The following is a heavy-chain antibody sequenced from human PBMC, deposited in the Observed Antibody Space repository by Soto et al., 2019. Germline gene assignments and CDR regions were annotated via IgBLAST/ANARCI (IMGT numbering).Heavy chain of an antibody. CDR2: IIPLFGTA. CDR3: ARGVHYDSSGYYYFY. J-gene: IGHJ4*02. CDR1: GGTFSTYA. Sequence: SVKVSCKASGGTFSTYAIDWVRQAPGQGLEWMGGIIPLFGTAKYAQNFQGRITITAGESTNTAYMELRSLRSQDTAVYYCARGVHYDSSGYYYFYWGQGTLVTVSS. D-gene: IGHD3-22*01. V-gene: IGHV1-69*13.